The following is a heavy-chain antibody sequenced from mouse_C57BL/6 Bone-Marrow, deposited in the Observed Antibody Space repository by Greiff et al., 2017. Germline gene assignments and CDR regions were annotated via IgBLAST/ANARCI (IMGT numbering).Heavy chain of an antibody. Sequence: QVQLQQPGAELVKPGASVTLSCKASGYTFTSYWMHWVKQRPGQGLEWIGMIHPNSGSTNYNEKFKSKATLTVDKSSSTAYMQLSSLTSEDSAVYYCARSSSTVVATDWYFDVWGTGTTVTVSS. D-gene: IGHD1-1*01. J-gene: IGHJ1*03. CDR2: IHPNSGST. CDR3: ARSSSTVVATDWYFDV. CDR1: GYTFTSYW. V-gene: IGHV1-64*01.